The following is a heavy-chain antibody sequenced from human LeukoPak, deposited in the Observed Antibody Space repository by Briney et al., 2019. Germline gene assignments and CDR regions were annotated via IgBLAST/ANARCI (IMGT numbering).Heavy chain of an antibody. CDR1: GYTFTSYD. D-gene: IGHD3-22*01. V-gene: IGHV1-8*01. J-gene: IGHJ3*02. CDR2: MNPNSGNT. CDR3: ARGGRYYYDSSGYHAAFDI. Sequence: ASVKVSCKASGYTFTSYDINWVRQAPGQGLEWMGWMNPNSGNTGYAQKFQGRVTMTRNTSISTAYMELSSLRSEDTAVYYCARGGRYYYDSSGYHAAFDIWGQGTMVTVSS.